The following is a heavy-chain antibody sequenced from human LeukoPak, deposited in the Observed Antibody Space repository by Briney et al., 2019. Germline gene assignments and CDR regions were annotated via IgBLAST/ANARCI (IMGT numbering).Heavy chain of an antibody. CDR2: ISAYNGNT. J-gene: IGHJ6*03. Sequence: ASVKVSCKASGYTFTSYGISWVRQAPGQGLEWMGWISAYNGNTNYAQKLQGRVTMTTDTSTSTAYMELRSLRSDDTAVYYCARGVAPGSHYYYYMDVWGKGTTVTVSS. V-gene: IGHV1-18*01. CDR3: ARGVAPGSHYYYYMDV. CDR1: GYTFTSYG. D-gene: IGHD2-15*01.